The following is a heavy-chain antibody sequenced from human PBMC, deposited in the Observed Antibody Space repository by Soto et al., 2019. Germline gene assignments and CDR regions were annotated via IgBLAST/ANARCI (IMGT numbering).Heavy chain of an antibody. CDR1: GDSVSSSSVT. CDR2: TYYRSKWYN. D-gene: IGHD3-22*01. Sequence: PSQTLSLTCAISGDSVSSSSVTWNWIRQSPSRGLEWLGRTYYRSKWYNDYAESVKSRITINPDTSKNQFSLHLNSVTPEDTAVYYCARSPYSSGYYYAIDYWGQGTQVTVSS. V-gene: IGHV6-1*01. J-gene: IGHJ4*02. CDR3: ARSPYSSGYYYAIDY.